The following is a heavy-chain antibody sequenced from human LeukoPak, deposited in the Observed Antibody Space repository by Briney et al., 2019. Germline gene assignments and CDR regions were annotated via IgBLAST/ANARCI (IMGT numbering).Heavy chain of an antibody. CDR1: GFTVSSNS. J-gene: IGHJ4*02. D-gene: IGHD3-22*01. Sequence: GGSLRLSCAASGFTVSSNSMSWVRQAPGKGLEWVSIIYAGSPYYADSVKGRLTISRDNSKNTLYLQMNSLRAEDTAVYYCARYISGHSLDSWGQGTLVAVSS. V-gene: IGHV3-53*01. CDR2: IYAGSP. CDR3: ARYISGHSLDS.